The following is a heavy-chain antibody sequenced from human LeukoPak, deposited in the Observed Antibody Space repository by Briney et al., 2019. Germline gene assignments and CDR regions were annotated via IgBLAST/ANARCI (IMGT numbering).Heavy chain of an antibody. Sequence: PGRSLRLSCAASGFTFDDYAMHWVRQAPGKGLEWVSGISWNSGSIGYADSVKGRFTISRDNAKNSLYLQMNSLRAEDTAVYYCARDAYYYDSSGYSIDYWGQGTLVTVSS. V-gene: IGHV3-9*01. D-gene: IGHD3-22*01. CDR3: ARDAYYYDSSGYSIDY. J-gene: IGHJ4*02. CDR1: GFTFDDYA. CDR2: ISWNSGSI.